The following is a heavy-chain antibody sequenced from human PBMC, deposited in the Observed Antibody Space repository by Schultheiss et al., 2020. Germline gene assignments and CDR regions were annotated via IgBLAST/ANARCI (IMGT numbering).Heavy chain of an antibody. CDR2: INYSGST. J-gene: IGHJ4*02. V-gene: IGHV4-31*03. CDR1: GGSIGSAGYY. CDR3: AREGIAVAGKVFDY. D-gene: IGHD6-19*01. Sequence: SETLSLTCTVSGGSIGSAGYYWSWIRQHPGQGLEWIGDINYSGSTYYNPSLKSRVTISVDTSKNQFSLKLSSVTAADTAVYYCAREGIAVAGKVFDYWGQGTLVTVSS.